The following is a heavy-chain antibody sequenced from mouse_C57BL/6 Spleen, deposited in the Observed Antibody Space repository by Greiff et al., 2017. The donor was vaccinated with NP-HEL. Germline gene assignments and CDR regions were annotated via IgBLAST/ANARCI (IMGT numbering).Heavy chain of an antibody. D-gene: IGHD1-1*01. CDR2: ISSGSSTI. CDR3: ARGYYGSSRAY. Sequence: DVMLVESGGGLVKPGGSLKLSCAASGFTFSDYGMHWVRQAPEKGLEWVAYISSGSSTIYYADTVKGRFTISRDNAKNTLFLQMTSLRSEDTAVYYCARGYYGSSRAYWGQGTLVTVSA. J-gene: IGHJ3*01. CDR1: GFTFSDYG. V-gene: IGHV5-17*01.